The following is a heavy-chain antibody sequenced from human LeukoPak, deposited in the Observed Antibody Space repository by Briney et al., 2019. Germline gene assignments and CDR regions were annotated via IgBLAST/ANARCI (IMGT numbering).Heavy chain of an antibody. V-gene: IGHV4-59*01. J-gene: IGHJ6*02. CDR2: IYYSGST. CDR1: GGSISSYY. Sequence: SETLSLTCTVSGGSISSYYWSWIRQPPGKGLEWIGYIYYSGSTNYNPSLKSRVTISVDTSKNQFSLKLSSVTAADTAVYYCAREAVAGGSGSNYYYYGMDVWGQGTTVTVSS. D-gene: IGHD3-10*01. CDR3: AREAVAGGSGSNYYYYGMDV.